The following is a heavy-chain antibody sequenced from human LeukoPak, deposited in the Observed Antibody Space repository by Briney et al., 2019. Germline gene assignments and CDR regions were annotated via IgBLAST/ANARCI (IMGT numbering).Heavy chain of an antibody. CDR1: GFTFSNCY. V-gene: IGHV3-11*01. J-gene: IGHJ5*02. D-gene: IGHD3-10*01. CDR3: ARDGGPRSWFGP. CDR2: INSPGTTR. Sequence: GGSLRLSCVAFGFTFSNCYMSWIRQVPGKGLEWVSYINSPGTTRLYADSVKGRFTISRDNAKNSLYLQMNSLRAEDTAIYYCARDGGPRSWFGPWGQGTLVTVSS.